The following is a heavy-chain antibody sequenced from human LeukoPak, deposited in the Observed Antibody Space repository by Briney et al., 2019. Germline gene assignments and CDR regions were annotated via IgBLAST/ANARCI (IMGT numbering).Heavy chain of an antibody. J-gene: IGHJ4*02. V-gene: IGHV3-7*05. D-gene: IGHD3-9*01. CDR2: IKEDGSKK. CDR1: EFRFSSYW. Sequence: GRSLRLSCAASEFRFSSYWMSWVRQAPGKGLEWVANIKEDGSKKYYVDSVKGRFTISRDNAKNSLYLQMNSLRADDTAVYYCARSPIYFDYWGQGTLVTVSS. CDR3: ARSPIYFDY.